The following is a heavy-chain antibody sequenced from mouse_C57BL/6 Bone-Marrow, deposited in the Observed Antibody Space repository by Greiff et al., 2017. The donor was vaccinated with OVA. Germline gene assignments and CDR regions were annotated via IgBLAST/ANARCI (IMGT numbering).Heavy chain of an antibody. CDR3: TTGINTGLAPSMDY. Sequence: VQLQQSGAELVRPGASVKLSCTASGFNIKDYYMHWVKQRPEQGLEWIGRIDPEDGDTEYAPKFQGKATMTADTSSNTAYLQLSSLTSEDTAVYYCTTGINTGLAPSMDYWGQGTSVTVSS. J-gene: IGHJ4*01. CDR1: GFNIKDYY. D-gene: IGHD1-1*01. V-gene: IGHV14-1*01. CDR2: IDPEDGDT.